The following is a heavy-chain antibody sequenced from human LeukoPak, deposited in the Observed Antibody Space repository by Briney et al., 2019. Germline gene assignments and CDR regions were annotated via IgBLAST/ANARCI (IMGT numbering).Heavy chain of an antibody. CDR1: GYTFTSYY. CDR3: ARDPISSGWGDY. D-gene: IGHD6-19*01. CDR2: INPSGGST. Sequence: ASVKVSCKASGYTFTSYYMHWVRQAPGQGLEWMGIINPSGGSTSYAQKFQGRVTMTRDTSTSTVYMELNSLRAEDTAVYYCARDPISSGWGDYWGQGTLVTVSS. J-gene: IGHJ4*02. V-gene: IGHV1-46*01.